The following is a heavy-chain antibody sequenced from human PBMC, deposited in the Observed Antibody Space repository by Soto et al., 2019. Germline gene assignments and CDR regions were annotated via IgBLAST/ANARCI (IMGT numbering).Heavy chain of an antibody. D-gene: IGHD6-6*01. CDR3: GRNNRYSSSAGWGGGFDY. J-gene: IGHJ4*02. Sequence: QVQLVESGGGVVQPGGSLRLSCATSGFTFSDSGMHWVRQAPGKGLEWVAVIWSDGSDKSYADSVEGRFTISRDNSKKKVYLQIKRLRTEGTAVLYRGRNNRYSSSAGWGGGFDYWGQGTLVTVSS. V-gene: IGHV3-33*01. CDR1: GFTFSDSG. CDR2: IWSDGSDK.